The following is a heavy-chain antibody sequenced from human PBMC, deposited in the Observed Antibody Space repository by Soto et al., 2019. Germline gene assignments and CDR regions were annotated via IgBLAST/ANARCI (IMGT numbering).Heavy chain of an antibody. Sequence: GGSLRLSCVGSGFTFSTYSINWVRQAPGKGLEWVSSISSRSDIYYADSVKGRFTISRDNAKNSVSLQMNSLRAEDTVVYYCAREYTAWPLAYGLDVWGQGTTVTVSS. CDR3: AREYTAWPLAYGLDV. J-gene: IGHJ6*02. CDR2: ISSRSDI. V-gene: IGHV3-21*01. CDR1: GFTFSTYS. D-gene: IGHD2-2*02.